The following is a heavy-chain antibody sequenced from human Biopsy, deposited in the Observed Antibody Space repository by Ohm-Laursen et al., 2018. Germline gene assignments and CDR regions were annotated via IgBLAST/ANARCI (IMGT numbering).Heavy chain of an antibody. D-gene: IGHD2/OR15-2a*01. V-gene: IGHV4-59*02. CDR1: GGSVGDYF. CDR2: TYYRGTS. J-gene: IGHJ3*02. CDR3: AAFPFSGGPAFDI. Sequence: PSETLSLTCSVSGGSVGDYFLSWIRLVPGKRPEWIGYTYYRGTSENNPSLRSRVTTSVDISRNQFFLNMKSVTGADTAVYYCAAFPFSGGPAFDIWGQGTMVIVSS.